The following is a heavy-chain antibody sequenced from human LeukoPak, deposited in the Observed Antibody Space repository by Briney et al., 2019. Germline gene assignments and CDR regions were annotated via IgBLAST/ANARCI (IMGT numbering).Heavy chain of an antibody. J-gene: IGHJ4*02. V-gene: IGHV3-74*01. D-gene: IGHD6-6*01. Sequence: PGGSLRLSCAASGFTLSSYWMHWVRQASGKGLVWVSCINSDGRSTSYADSVKGRFTISRDNAKSSLYLQMNSLRAEDTAVYYCTRGEEDSSLSSWGQGTLVTVSS. CDR2: INSDGRST. CDR1: GFTLSSYW. CDR3: TRGEEDSSLSS.